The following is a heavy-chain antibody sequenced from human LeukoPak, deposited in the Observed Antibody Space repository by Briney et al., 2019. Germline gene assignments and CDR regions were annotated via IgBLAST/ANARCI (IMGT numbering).Heavy chain of an antibody. CDR1: GGSISSYY. V-gene: IGHV4-59*08. CDR3: ARHYGSGMDYFDP. D-gene: IGHD3-10*01. CDR2: IYYSGST. Sequence: PSETLSLTCTVSGGSISSYYWSWIWQPPGKGLEWIGYIYYSGSTNYNPSLKSRVTISVDTSKNQFSLKLTSVTAADTAVYYCARHYGSGMDYFDPWGQGTLVTVSS. J-gene: IGHJ5*02.